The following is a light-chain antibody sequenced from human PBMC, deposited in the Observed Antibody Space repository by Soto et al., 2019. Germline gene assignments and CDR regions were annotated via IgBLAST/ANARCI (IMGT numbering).Light chain of an antibody. Sequence: DIQMTQSPSSLSAFVGDRVTITCRASQGISNYLAWYQQKPGRVPTLLIYAASTLGSGVPSRFSGSGSGTDFTLTISSLQPEDVASYYCQEYKTAPFIFGPGTKVDIK. CDR3: QEYKTAPFI. J-gene: IGKJ3*01. CDR1: QGISNY. CDR2: AAS. V-gene: IGKV1-27*01.